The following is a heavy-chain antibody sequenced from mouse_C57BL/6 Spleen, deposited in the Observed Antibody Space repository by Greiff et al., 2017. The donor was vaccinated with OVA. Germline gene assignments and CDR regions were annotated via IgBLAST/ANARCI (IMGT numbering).Heavy chain of an antibody. V-gene: IGHV1-54*01. D-gene: IGHD2-9*01. Sequence: QVQLQQSGAELVRPGTSVKVSCKASGYAFTNYLIEWVKQRPGQGLEWIGVIIPGSGGTNYNEKFKGKATLTADKSSSTAYMQLSSLASEGSAVYFSAGWAYGGYDVAYWGQGTLVTVSA. CDR2: IIPGSGGT. CDR3: AGWAYGGYDVAY. CDR1: GYAFTNYL. J-gene: IGHJ3*01.